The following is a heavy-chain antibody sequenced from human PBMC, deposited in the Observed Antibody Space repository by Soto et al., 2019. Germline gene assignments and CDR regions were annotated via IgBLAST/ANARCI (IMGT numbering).Heavy chain of an antibody. J-gene: IGHJ5*02. CDR2: IAQDGSEI. CDR3: AKGAP. V-gene: IGHV3-7*05. Sequence: GGSLRPSSVASGFTFSSHWMSWVRQAPGKGREWVANIAQDGSEIYDGDSVKGRFTISRDNAKDSLYLQINSLRVEDTAIYHCAKGAPWCQGTLVTVS. CDR1: GFTFSSHW.